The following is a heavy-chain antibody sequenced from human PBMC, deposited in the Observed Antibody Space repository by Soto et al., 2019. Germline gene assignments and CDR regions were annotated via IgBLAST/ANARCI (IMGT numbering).Heavy chain of an antibody. J-gene: IGHJ4*02. Sequence: SETLSLTCSVSGDSIRNLYWSWIRQPLGKGLEWIGNIYNSGSTYYNPSLKSRVTISVDTSKNQFSLKLSSVTAADTAVYYCARARMDYFDYWGQGTLVTVSS. V-gene: IGHV4-4*08. CDR3: ARARMDYFDY. CDR2: IYNSGST. CDR1: GDSIRNLY. D-gene: IGHD2-8*01.